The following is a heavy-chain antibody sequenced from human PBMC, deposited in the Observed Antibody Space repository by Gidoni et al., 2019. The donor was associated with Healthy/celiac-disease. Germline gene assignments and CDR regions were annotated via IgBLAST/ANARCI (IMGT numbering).Heavy chain of an antibody. CDR1: GFTFDDYG. V-gene: IGHV3-20*04. CDR3: AREQTGYYDYYYYGMDV. Sequence: EVQLVESGGGVVRPGGSLRLSCAASGFTFDDYGMSWVRQAPGKGLEWVSGINWNGGSTGYADSVKGRFTISRDNAKNSLYLQMNSLRAEDTALYYCAREQTGYYDYYYYGMDVWGQGTTVTVSS. J-gene: IGHJ6*02. CDR2: INWNGGST. D-gene: IGHD3-9*01.